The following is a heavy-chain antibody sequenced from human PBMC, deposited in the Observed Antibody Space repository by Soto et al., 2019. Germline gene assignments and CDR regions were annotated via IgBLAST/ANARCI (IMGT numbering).Heavy chain of an antibody. V-gene: IGHV3-48*04. Sequence: PGGSLRLSCAVSGFTFSDYGMHWVRQAPGEGLEWVSYISGSDGTIYYVDSVKGRFTISRDNAKNSLYLQMNSLRAEDTAVYYCARDRVFDFWGQGTLVTVSS. CDR3: ARDRVFDF. J-gene: IGHJ4*02. CDR1: GFTFSDYG. CDR2: ISGSDGTI.